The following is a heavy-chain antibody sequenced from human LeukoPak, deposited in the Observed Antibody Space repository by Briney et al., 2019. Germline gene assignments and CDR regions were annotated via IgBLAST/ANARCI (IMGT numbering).Heavy chain of an antibody. J-gene: IGHJ3*02. CDR2: IRSKVYGGTT. D-gene: IGHD3-3*01. V-gene: IGHV3-49*04. CDR3: TRFTIVGVVDAFDI. CDR1: GFTFGDYA. Sequence: GGSLRLSCTASGFTFGDYAMSWVRQAPGKGLEWVGFIRSKVYGGTTEYAASVKVRFTISRDDSKSIAYLQMTTLKTEDAGVYYCTRFTIVGVVDAFDIWGQGTMVTVSS.